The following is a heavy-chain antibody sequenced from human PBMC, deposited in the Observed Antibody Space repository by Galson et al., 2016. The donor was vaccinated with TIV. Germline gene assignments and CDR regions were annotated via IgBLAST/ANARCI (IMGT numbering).Heavy chain of an antibody. V-gene: IGHV3-11*06. Sequence: SLRLSCAASGFAFNNYYLTWIRQTPGKGLEWVSHISGSGNYRDYADSVKGRFTISRDNDKNLVYLRMNSLIAEDTAVYYCARDHRPSTVITPPVYYSYYYDIDVWGQGTTVTVSS. CDR2: ISGSGNYR. D-gene: IGHD1-14*01. CDR3: ARDHRPSTVITPPVYYSYYYDIDV. J-gene: IGHJ6*02. CDR1: GFAFNNYY.